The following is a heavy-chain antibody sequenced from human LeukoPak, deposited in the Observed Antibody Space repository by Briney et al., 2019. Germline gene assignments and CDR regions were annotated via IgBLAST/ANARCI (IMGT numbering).Heavy chain of an antibody. Sequence: SETLSLTSTVSRDSITSYYRSWIRQPPGKGLEWIGYIYYSGSTNYNPSLQSRVTISVVTSRNQFSLNLTSVTAADTAVYYCATSYYNYDRWDYWGQGILVTVSS. D-gene: IGHD3-16*01. CDR2: IYYSGST. CDR1: RDSITSYY. V-gene: IGHV4-59*01. CDR3: ATSYYNYDRWDY. J-gene: IGHJ4*02.